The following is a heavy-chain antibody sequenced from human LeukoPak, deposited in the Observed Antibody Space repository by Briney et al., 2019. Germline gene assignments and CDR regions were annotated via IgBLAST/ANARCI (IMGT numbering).Heavy chain of an antibody. CDR1: GGPFSGYY. V-gene: IGHV4-34*01. J-gene: IGHJ6*03. D-gene: IGHD6-6*01. CDR2: INHSGST. CDR3: ARLAALRGFYYYMDV. Sequence: PSETLSLTCAVYGGPFSGYYWSCIRQPPGKGLEWIGEINHSGSTNYNPSLKSRVTISVDTSKNQFSLKLSSVTAADTAVYFCARLAALRGFYYYMDVWGKGTTVTVSS.